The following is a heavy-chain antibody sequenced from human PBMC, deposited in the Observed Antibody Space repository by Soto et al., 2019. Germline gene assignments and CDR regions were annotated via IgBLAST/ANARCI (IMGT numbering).Heavy chain of an antibody. CDR1: GYTFSAYH. CDR2: INPEGSAP. CDR3: ARALTLFGVVTSGYFYDTDV. J-gene: IGHJ6*02. Sequence: ASVKVSCKASGYTFSAYHIHWVRQAPGQGLEWLGWINPEGSAPSYALSFQGRVTMTSDTTISTAYMEVTSLRSDDTAVYYCARALTLFGVVTSGYFYDTDVWGQGTTVTVSS. D-gene: IGHD3-3*01. V-gene: IGHV1-2*02.